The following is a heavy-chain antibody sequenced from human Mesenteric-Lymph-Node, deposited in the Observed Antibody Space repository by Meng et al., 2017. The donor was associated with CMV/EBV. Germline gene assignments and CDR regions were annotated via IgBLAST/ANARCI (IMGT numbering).Heavy chain of an antibody. Sequence: GGSLRLSCAASGFTFSTYNMNWVRQAPGKGLEWISYISSSSSTTYYADSVKGRFTISRDNAKNPLFLQMNSLRPEDTALYYCSRVLGYTVFDLWGQGTLVTVSS. J-gene: IGHJ4*02. V-gene: IGHV3-48*04. CDR1: GFTFSTYN. CDR2: ISSSSSTT. D-gene: IGHD5-18*01. CDR3: SRVLGYTVFDL.